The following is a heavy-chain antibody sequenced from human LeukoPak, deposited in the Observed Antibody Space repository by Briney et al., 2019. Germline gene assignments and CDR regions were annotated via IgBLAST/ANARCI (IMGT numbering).Heavy chain of an antibody. J-gene: IGHJ4*02. CDR2: IKKDRSEK. CDR1: GFTFTNYW. CDR3: ARLREIPVFGVVTKSTSYFDY. V-gene: IGHV3-7*01. Sequence: GGSLRLSCAASGFTFTNYWMSWVRQAPGKGLEWVANIKKDRSEKYYVDSVKGRFTISRDNAKNSLYLQMNRLRAEDTAVYYCARLREIPVFGVVTKSTSYFDYWGQGTLVTVSS. D-gene: IGHD3-3*01.